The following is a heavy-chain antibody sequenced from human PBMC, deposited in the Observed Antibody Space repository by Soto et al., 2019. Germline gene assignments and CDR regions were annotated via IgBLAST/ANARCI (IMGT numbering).Heavy chain of an antibody. Sequence: PSQTLSLTCAITGCSVSSNIAGWSCVRQSPSRGLEWLGRTYYRSKWYYEYAVSVRGRITINPDTSKNQYSLQLNSVTPEDTAVYFCARGEQYSGRIFDYWGQGTLVTVPQ. CDR3: ARGEQYSGRIFDY. CDR1: GCSVSSNIAG. J-gene: IGHJ4*01. CDR2: TYYRSKWYY. D-gene: IGHD1-26*01. V-gene: IGHV6-1*01.